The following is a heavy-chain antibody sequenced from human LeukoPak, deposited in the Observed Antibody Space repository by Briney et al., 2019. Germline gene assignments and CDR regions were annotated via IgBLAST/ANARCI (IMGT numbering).Heavy chain of an antibody. CDR1: GGSFSGYY. CDR3: ARDRVRIAAAGTDAFDI. V-gene: IGHV4-34*01. Sequence: SETLSLTCAVYGGSFSGYYWSWIRQPPGKGLEWIGEINHSGSTNYNPSLKSRVTISVDTSKNQFSLKLSSVTAADTAVYYCARDRVRIAAAGTDAFDIWGQGTMVTVSS. CDR2: INHSGST. J-gene: IGHJ3*02. D-gene: IGHD6-13*01.